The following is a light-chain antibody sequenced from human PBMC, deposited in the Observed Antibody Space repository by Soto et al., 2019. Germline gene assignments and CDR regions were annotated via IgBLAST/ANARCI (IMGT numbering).Light chain of an antibody. CDR2: VGS. Sequence: DIVMTQSPLSLPVTPGEPASISCRSSQSLLDSNGYNYLDWYLQKPGQSPQVLIYVGSTRASGVTDRFSGSGSGTDFTLKISRVEAEDVGVYYCIQALQTPLTFGGGTKVEIK. J-gene: IGKJ4*01. CDR1: QSLLDSNGYNY. CDR3: IQALQTPLT. V-gene: IGKV2-28*01.